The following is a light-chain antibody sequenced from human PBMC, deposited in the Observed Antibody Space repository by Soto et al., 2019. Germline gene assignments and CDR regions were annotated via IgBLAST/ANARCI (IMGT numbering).Light chain of an antibody. Sequence: EIVLTQSPGTLYLSPGERATLSCRASQTVSTNYLAWYQQKPGQAPRLLIYGASSRATGIPDRFSGSGSGTDFILTISRLEPEDFAVYYCQQYGSSPRTFGQGTKLEIK. CDR2: GAS. CDR1: QTVSTNY. V-gene: IGKV3-20*01. CDR3: QQYGSSPRT. J-gene: IGKJ2*01.